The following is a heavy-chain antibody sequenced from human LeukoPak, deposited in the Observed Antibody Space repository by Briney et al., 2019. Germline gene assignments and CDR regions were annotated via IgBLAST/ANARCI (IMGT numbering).Heavy chain of an antibody. Sequence: SETLSLTCSVSGGSISSSSYYWGWIRQPPGKGLEGIGSFYYSGNTYYNPSLKSRVTISVDTSKNEFSLKLRSVTAADTAVYYCARTAGVAVAGSRQYFDYWGQGTLVTVSS. V-gene: IGHV4-39*01. CDR1: GGSISSSSYY. D-gene: IGHD6-19*01. CDR2: FYYSGNT. CDR3: ARTAGVAVAGSRQYFDY. J-gene: IGHJ4*02.